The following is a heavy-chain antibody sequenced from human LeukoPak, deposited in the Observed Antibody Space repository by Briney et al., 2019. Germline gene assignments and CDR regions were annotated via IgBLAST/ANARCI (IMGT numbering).Heavy chain of an antibody. CDR3: AKAPSGYYDTSGPKWFDY. Sequence: PGGSLRLSCAASGFTVSSKYMSWVRQAPGKGLEWVSVIYSGGSTYYADSVKGRFTISRDNSKNTLYLQMNSLKAEDTAVYYCAKAPSGYYDTSGPKWFDYWGQGTLVTVSS. V-gene: IGHV3-53*01. J-gene: IGHJ4*02. CDR1: GFTVSSKY. D-gene: IGHD3-22*01. CDR2: IYSGGST.